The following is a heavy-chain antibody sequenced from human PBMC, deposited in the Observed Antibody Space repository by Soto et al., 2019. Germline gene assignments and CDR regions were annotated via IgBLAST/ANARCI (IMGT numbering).Heavy chain of an antibody. CDR3: ARDGPIVVVPAAMYGGSGWPPAYFDY. Sequence: GGSLRLSCAASGFTFSSYSMNWVRQAPGKGLEWVSSISSSSSYIYYADSVKGRFTISRDNAKNSLYLQMNSLRAEDTAVYYCARDGPIVVVPAAMYGGSGWPPAYFDYWGQGTLVTVSS. V-gene: IGHV3-21*01. D-gene: IGHD2-2*01. J-gene: IGHJ4*02. CDR1: GFTFSSYS. CDR2: ISSSSSYI.